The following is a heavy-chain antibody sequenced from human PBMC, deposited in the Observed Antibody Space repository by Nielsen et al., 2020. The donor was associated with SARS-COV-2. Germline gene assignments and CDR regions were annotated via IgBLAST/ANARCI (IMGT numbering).Heavy chain of an antibody. CDR2: IKQDGTEK. D-gene: IGHD6-13*01. J-gene: IGHJ4*02. V-gene: IGHV3-7*03. CDR1: GFTLSSYW. CDR3: ARVEGSSWYFDY. Sequence: GGSLRLSCEVSGFTLSSYWMSWVRQAPGKGLEWVANIKQDGTEKYYVDSVKGRFTISRDNAKNSMYLQMNSLRVEDTAVYYCARVEGSSWYFDYWGQGTLVTVSS.